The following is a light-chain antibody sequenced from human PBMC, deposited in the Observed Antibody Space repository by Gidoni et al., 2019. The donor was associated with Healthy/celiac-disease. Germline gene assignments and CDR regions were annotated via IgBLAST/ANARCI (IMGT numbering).Light chain of an antibody. CDR3: QQRSNWPI. Sequence: PGERATLSCRASQSVSSYLAWYQQKPGQAPRLLIYDASNRATGIPARFSGSGSGTDFTLTISSLEPEDFAVYYCQQRSNWPIFXGXTKVEIK. J-gene: IGKJ4*01. CDR1: QSVSSY. V-gene: IGKV3-11*01. CDR2: DAS.